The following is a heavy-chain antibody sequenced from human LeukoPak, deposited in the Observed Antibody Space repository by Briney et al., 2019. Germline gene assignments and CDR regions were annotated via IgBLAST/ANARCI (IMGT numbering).Heavy chain of an antibody. Sequence: GGSLRLSCAVSGFTVSNDYMSWVRQAPGKGLEWVSVIYGGGSTYYADSVRGRFTISRDNSENTLYLQMNSLRAEDTAVYYCARDGPGRTTVVTHWGQGTLVTVSS. CDR2: IYGGGST. J-gene: IGHJ4*02. D-gene: IGHD4-23*01. CDR1: GFTVSNDY. CDR3: ARDGPGRTTVVTH. V-gene: IGHV3-53*01.